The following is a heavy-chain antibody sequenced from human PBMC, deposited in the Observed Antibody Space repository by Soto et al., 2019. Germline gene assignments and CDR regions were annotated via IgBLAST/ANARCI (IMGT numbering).Heavy chain of an antibody. J-gene: IGHJ4*02. CDR3: AEDQNLLGFKIDY. V-gene: IGHV3-30*18. CDR1: GFTFSSYG. CDR2: ISYDGSNK. D-gene: IGHD7-27*01. Sequence: QVQLVESEGGVVQPGRSLRLSCAASGFTFSSYGMHWVRQAPGKGLEWVAVISYDGSNKYYADSVKGRFTISRDNSKNTLYLQMNSLRAEDTAVYYCAEDQNLLGFKIDYWGQGTLVTVSS.